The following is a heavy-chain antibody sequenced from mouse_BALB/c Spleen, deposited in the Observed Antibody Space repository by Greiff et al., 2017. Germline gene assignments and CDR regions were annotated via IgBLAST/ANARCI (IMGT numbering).Heavy chain of an antibody. CDR1: GYSFTGYY. Sequence: EVKLVESGPELVKPGASVKISCKASGYSFTGYYMHWVKQSHVKSLEWIGRINPYNGATSYNQNFKDKASLTVDKSSSTAYMELHSLTSEDSAVYYCARDYYGSRYYAMDYWGQGTSVTVSS. D-gene: IGHD1-1*01. CDR3: ARDYYGSRYYAMDY. CDR2: INPYNGAT. J-gene: IGHJ4*01. V-gene: IGHV1-31*01.